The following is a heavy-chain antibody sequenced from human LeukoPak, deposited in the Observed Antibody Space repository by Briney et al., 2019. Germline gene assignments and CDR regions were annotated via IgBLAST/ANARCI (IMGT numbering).Heavy chain of an antibody. CDR3: ARGGYYDFWSGQFWFDP. V-gene: IGHV4-39*07. D-gene: IGHD3-3*01. CDR1: GGSISSSAYY. CDR2: IYYSGST. Sequence: SETLSLTCTVSGGSISSSAYYWGWIRQPPGKGLEWIGSIYYSGSTYYNPSLKSRVTISVDTSKGQFSLKLSSVTAADTAVYYCARGGYYDFWSGQFWFDPWGQGTLVTVSS. J-gene: IGHJ5*02.